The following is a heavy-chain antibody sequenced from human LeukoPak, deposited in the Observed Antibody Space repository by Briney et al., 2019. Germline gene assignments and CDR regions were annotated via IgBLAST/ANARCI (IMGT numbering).Heavy chain of an antibody. Sequence: ASVTVSCKASGYTFTSYYMHWVRQAPGQGLEWMGIINPSGGSTSYAQKFQGRVTMTRDTSTSTVYMELSSLRSEDTAVYYCARVGYSSGWYVAFDIWGQGTMVTVSS. CDR3: ARVGYSSGWYVAFDI. J-gene: IGHJ3*02. CDR2: INPSGGST. D-gene: IGHD6-19*01. V-gene: IGHV1-46*01. CDR1: GYTFTSYY.